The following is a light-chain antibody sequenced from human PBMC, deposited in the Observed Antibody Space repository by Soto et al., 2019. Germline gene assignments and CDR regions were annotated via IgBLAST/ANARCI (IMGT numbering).Light chain of an antibody. CDR1: QSVSNDY. J-gene: IGKJ1*01. Sequence: EMVLTQSRFTVSLSPVDRSTLSCMASQSVSNDYVSWFQQKPGQTPRLLIYSVSSRATGIPDRFSGSGSGTDFTLTISRLEPEDFAMYYCLHHGSSLWTFGQGTRWIS. CDR2: SVS. V-gene: IGKV3-20*01. CDR3: LHHGSSLWT.